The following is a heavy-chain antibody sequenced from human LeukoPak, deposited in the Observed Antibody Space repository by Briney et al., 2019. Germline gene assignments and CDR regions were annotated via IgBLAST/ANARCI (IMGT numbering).Heavy chain of an antibody. CDR2: IFYSGST. D-gene: IGHD3-9*01. CDR3: AKGLRYLSFNDAFDI. Sequence: SETLSLTCTVSGGAITRTNFYWGWIRQPPGTGLEWIGSIFYSGSTYYNPSLKSRVTISGHTSKNQFSLKLSSVTVADTAVYYCAKGLRYLSFNDAFDIWGQGTMVTVSS. J-gene: IGHJ3*02. CDR1: GGAITRTNFY. V-gene: IGHV4-39*01.